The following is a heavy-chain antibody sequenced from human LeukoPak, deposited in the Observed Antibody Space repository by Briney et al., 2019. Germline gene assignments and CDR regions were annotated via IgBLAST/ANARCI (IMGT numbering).Heavy chain of an antibody. V-gene: IGHV1-69*04. CDR3: ASHHYYDSSGEFDY. D-gene: IGHD3-22*01. CDR2: IIPILGIA. Sequence: SVKVSCKASGGTFSSYAISWVRQAPGQGLEWMGRIIPILGIANYAQKFQGRVTITADKSTSTAYMELSSLRSEDTAVYYCASHHYYDSSGEFDYWGQGTLVTVSS. J-gene: IGHJ4*02. CDR1: GGTFSSYA.